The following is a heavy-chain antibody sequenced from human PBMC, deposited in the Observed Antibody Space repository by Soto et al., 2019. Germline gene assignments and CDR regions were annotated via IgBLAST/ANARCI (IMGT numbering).Heavy chain of an antibody. CDR2: ITSGGNYI. J-gene: IGHJ4*02. D-gene: IGHD6-13*01. CDR1: GFTFSSYS. V-gene: IGHV3-21*01. CDR3: ARELSQQLPLDY. Sequence: EVQLVESGGGLVKPGGSLRLSCAASGFTFSSYSMNWVRQSPGKGLEWVSSITSGGNYIYYADSVKGRFTISRDNAKNSLYLRMNSLRAEDTAVYYCARELSQQLPLDYWGQGTLVTVSS.